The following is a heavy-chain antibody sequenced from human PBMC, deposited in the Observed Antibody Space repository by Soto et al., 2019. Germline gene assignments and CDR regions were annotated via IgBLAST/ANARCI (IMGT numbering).Heavy chain of an antibody. Sequence: GESLNSSEKGSGYRVTIYCISWVRQMTGKGLEWMGRIDPSDSYTNYSPSFQGHVTISADKSISTAYLRWSSLKASDTAMYYCARGCSSTSCYSGPHDAFDIWGQGTMVTVSS. D-gene: IGHD2-2*01. CDR2: IDPSDSYT. J-gene: IGHJ3*02. CDR3: ARGCSSTSCYSGPHDAFDI. CDR1: GYRVTIYC. V-gene: IGHV5-10-1*01.